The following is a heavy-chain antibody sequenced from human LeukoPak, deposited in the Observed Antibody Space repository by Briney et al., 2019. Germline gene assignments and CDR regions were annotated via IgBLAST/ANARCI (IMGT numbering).Heavy chain of an antibody. J-gene: IGHJ6*03. D-gene: IGHD2-2*01. CDR1: GFTFSSYA. CDR3: ARSRGAVPAADMDV. Sequence: GRSLRLSCAASGFTFSSYAMHWVRQAPGKGLEWVAVISYDGSNKYYADSVKGRFTISRDNSKNTLYLQMNSLRAEDTAVYYCARSRGAVPAADMDVWGKGTTVTVSS. CDR2: ISYDGSNK. V-gene: IGHV3-30-3*01.